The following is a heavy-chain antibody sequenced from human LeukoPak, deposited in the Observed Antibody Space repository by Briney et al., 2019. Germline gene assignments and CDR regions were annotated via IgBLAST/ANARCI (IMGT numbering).Heavy chain of an antibody. CDR2: IYYSGST. V-gene: IGHV4-59*12. CDR1: GGSISSYY. Sequence: PSETLSLTCAVSGGSISSYYWSWIRQPPGKGLEWIGYIYYSGSTNYNPSLKSRVTISVDTSKNQFSLKLSSVTAADTAVYYCARVAYGLDYWGQGTLVTVSS. CDR3: ARVAYGLDY. D-gene: IGHD3/OR15-3a*01. J-gene: IGHJ4*02.